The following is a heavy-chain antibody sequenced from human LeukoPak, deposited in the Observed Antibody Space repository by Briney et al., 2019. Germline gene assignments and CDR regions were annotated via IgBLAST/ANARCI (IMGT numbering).Heavy chain of an antibody. Sequence: GGSVRLSCAASGFTFSFHWMSWFRQAPGKGLEWVANIKQDGRDKYYVDSVKGRFTISRDNSKNSLYLQMNSLRAEDTAVYFCARHSNKYDYDSSGQYRGFDYWGQGTLVSVSS. J-gene: IGHJ4*02. CDR3: ARHSNKYDYDSSGQYRGFDY. V-gene: IGHV3-7*01. D-gene: IGHD3-22*01. CDR1: GFTFSFHW. CDR2: IKQDGRDK.